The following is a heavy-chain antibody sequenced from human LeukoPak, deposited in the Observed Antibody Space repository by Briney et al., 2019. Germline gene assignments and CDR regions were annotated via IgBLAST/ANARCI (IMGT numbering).Heavy chain of an antibody. CDR3: ARGEQQLPYAFDI. D-gene: IGHD6-13*01. Sequence: GESLKISCKGSGYSFTSYWIGWVRQMPGKGVEWMGIIYPGGSDTRYSPSFQGQVTISADKSISTAYLQWSSLKASDTAMYYCARGEQQLPYAFDIWGQGTMVTVSS. CDR2: IYPGGSDT. CDR1: GYSFTSYW. V-gene: IGHV5-51*01. J-gene: IGHJ3*02.